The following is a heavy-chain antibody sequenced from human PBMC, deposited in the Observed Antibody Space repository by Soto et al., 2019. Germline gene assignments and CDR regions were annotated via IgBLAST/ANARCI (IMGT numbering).Heavy chain of an antibody. J-gene: IGHJ6*02. CDR3: AKGWAAMVSLSPYYYYGMDV. CDR2: ISGSGGST. V-gene: IGHV3-23*01. CDR1: GFTFSSYA. D-gene: IGHD5-18*01. Sequence: GGSLRLSCAASGFTFSSYAMSWVRQAPGKGLEWVSAISGSGGSTYYADSVKGRFTISRDNSKNTLYLQMNSLRAEDTAVYYCAKGWAAMVSLSPYYYYGMDVWGQGTTVTVSS.